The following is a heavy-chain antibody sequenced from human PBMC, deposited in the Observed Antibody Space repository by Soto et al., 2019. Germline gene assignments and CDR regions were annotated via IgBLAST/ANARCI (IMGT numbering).Heavy chain of an antibody. CDR2: MNPNSGNT. CDR3: ARWDYGDYARFDY. D-gene: IGHD4-17*01. V-gene: IGHV1-8*01. J-gene: IGHJ4*02. Sequence: QVQLVQSGAEVKKSGASVKVSCKASGYTFTSHDINWVRQATGQGLEWMGWMNPNSGNTGYAQKFQGRVTMTRNTSTSTAYVELSSMRSEDTAVYYCARWDYGDYARFDYWGQGTLVTVSS. CDR1: GYTFTSHD.